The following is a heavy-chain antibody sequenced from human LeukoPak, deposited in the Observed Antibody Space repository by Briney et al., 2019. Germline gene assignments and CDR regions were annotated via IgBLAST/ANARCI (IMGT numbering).Heavy chain of an antibody. CDR3: GREWAVDF. CDR2: IKQDGSEK. J-gene: IGHJ4*02. Sequence: GGSLRLSCAASGFTLSKHWMTWVRQAPGKGLECVAIIKQDGSEKYYVNSVKGRFTISRDNAKNSLYLQMNSLRVEDTAVYYCGREWAVDFWGQGTLVTVSS. V-gene: IGHV3-7*01. CDR1: GFTLSKHW.